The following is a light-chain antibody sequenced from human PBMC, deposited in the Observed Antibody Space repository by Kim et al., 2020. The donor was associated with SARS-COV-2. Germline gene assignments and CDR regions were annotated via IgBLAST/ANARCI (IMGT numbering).Light chain of an antibody. CDR2: DAS. Sequence: LSLSPGERATLSCRASQSVSSYLAWYQQKPGQAPRLLIYDASQRAPGVPARFSGGGSITEFTLTISSLEPEDFAVYYCQQRTTSLTFGGGTKVEIK. V-gene: IGKV3-11*01. CDR1: QSVSSY. CDR3: QQRTTSLT. J-gene: IGKJ4*01.